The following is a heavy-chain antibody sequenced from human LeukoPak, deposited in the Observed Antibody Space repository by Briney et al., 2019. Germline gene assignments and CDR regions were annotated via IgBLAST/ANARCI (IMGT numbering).Heavy chain of an antibody. Sequence: PGGSLRLSCAASGFTFSSYDMHWVRQPTGKGLEWVSAIGTADDTYYPDSVKGRFTISRENAKNSLYLQMNSLRAEDTAVYYCARETTTLDYWGQGTLVTVSS. J-gene: IGHJ4*02. CDR1: GFTFSSYD. CDR2: IGTADDT. V-gene: IGHV3-13*04. CDR3: ARETTTLDY. D-gene: IGHD1-26*01.